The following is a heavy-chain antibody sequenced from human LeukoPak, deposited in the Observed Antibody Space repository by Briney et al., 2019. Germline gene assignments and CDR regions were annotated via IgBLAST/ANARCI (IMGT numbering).Heavy chain of an antibody. CDR1: GFTFSSYS. J-gene: IGHJ6*04. Sequence: GGSLRLSCAASGFTFSSYSMNWVRQAPGKGLEWVSYISSSTSTIYNADSVKCRFTISIDNAKKTLYLQINSLRAEDTAVYYCARDQWLAYSYYMDVWGKGTTVTVSS. CDR3: ARDQWLAYSYYMDV. CDR2: ISSSTSTI. V-gene: IGHV3-48*04. D-gene: IGHD6-19*01.